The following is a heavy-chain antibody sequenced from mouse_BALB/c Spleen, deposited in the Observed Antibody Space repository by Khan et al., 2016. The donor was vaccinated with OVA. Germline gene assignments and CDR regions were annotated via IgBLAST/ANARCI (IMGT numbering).Heavy chain of an antibody. CDR1: GYTFTNYG. J-gene: IGHJ1*01. V-gene: IGHV9-3-1*01. CDR3: ARNVNYWYFDV. CDR2: INTYTGEP. Sequence: QIQLVQSGPELKKPGETVKISCKVSGYTFTNYGMNWVKQAPGKGLKWMGWINTYTGEPTYADDFKGRFAFSLETSASTAYLQINNLKNEDTATYYCARNVNYWYFDVWGAGTTVTVSS.